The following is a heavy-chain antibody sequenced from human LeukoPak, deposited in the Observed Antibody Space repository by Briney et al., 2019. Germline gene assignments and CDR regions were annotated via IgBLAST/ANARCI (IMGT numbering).Heavy chain of an antibody. D-gene: IGHD6-19*01. Sequence: PRASVKVSCKASGYTFTSYAMHWVRQAPGQRLEWMGWINAGNGNTKYSQKFQGRVTITRDTSASTAYMELSSLRSEDTAVYYCAGGSGWYSYYAFDYWGQGTLVTVSS. J-gene: IGHJ4*02. CDR1: GYTFTSYA. CDR2: INAGNGNT. V-gene: IGHV1-3*01. CDR3: AGGSGWYSYYAFDY.